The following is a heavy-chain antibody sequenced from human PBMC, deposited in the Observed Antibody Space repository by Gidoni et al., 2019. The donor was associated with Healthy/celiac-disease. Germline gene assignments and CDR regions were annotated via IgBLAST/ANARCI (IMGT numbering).Heavy chain of an antibody. CDR1: GYTFTSYY. CDR2: INPSGGST. J-gene: IGHJ4*02. CDR3: ARDGSVAEDY. D-gene: IGHD6-19*01. V-gene: IGHV1-46*01. Sequence: QVQLVQSGAEVKKPGASVKVSCNASGYTFTSYYMHWVRQAPGQGLEWMGIINPSGGSTSYAQKCQGRVTMTRDTSTSTVYMELRSLRSEDTAVYYCARDGSVAEDYWGQGTLVTVSS.